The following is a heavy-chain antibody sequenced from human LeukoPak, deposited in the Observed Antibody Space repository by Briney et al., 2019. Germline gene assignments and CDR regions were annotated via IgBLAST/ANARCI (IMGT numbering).Heavy chain of an antibody. V-gene: IGHV4-4*02. D-gene: IGHD3-22*01. Sequence: SETLSLTCAVSGGSISSSNWWSWVRQPPGKGLEWIGEIYHSGSTNYNPSLKSRVIISVDKSKNQFSLKLSSVTAADTAVYYCARDWLRMFDSSGPFDFWGQGILVTVSS. J-gene: IGHJ4*02. CDR2: IYHSGST. CDR3: ARDWLRMFDSSGPFDF. CDR1: GGSISSSNW.